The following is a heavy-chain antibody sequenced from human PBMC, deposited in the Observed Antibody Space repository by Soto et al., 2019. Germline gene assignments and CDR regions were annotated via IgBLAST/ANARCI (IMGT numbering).Heavy chain of an antibody. CDR1: GFTFSSYA. V-gene: IGHV3-23*01. D-gene: IGHD3-22*01. CDR2: ISGSGGST. Sequence: PGGSLRLSCAASGFTFSSYARSWVRQAPGKGLEWVSDISGSGGSTYYADSVKSRFTISRDNSKNTLYLQMNSLRAEDTAVYYCAKEVGTMIVVAYHYHYYVMAVWGQGTMVTFSS. CDR3: AKEVGTMIVVAYHYHYYVMAV. J-gene: IGHJ6*02.